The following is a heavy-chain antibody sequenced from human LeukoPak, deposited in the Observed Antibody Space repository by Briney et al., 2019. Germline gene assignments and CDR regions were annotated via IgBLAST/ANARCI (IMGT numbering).Heavy chain of an antibody. CDR1: GGSISSSSYY. Sequence: PSETLSLTCTVSGGSISSSSYYWGWIRQPPGKELEWIGSIYYSGSTYYNPSLKSRVTISVDTSKNQFSLKLSSVTAADTAVYYCAMRSTITRRFDYWGQGTLVTVSS. V-gene: IGHV4-39*01. CDR3: AMRSTITRRFDY. J-gene: IGHJ4*02. CDR2: IYYSGST. D-gene: IGHD5/OR15-5a*01.